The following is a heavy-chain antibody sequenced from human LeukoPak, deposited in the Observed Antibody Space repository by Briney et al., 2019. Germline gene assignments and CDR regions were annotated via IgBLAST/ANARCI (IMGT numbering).Heavy chain of an antibody. CDR3: ARGRNYYDSSGYYYVTHFDY. V-gene: IGHV4-59*01. Sequence: PSETLSLTCTVSGGSISSYYRSWIRQPPGKGLEWIGYIYYSGSTNYNPSLKSRVTISVDTSKNQFSLKLSSVTAADTAVYYCARGRNYYDSSGYYYVTHFDYWGQGTLVTVSS. CDR1: GGSISSYY. CDR2: IYYSGST. D-gene: IGHD3-22*01. J-gene: IGHJ4*02.